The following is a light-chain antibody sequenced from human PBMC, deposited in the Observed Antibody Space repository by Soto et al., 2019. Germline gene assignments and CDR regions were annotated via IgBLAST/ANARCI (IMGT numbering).Light chain of an antibody. J-gene: IGKJ5*01. CDR2: DAS. Sequence: EIVMTPSPATLSVSPGARATLSCRASQYIASNLAWYQQKPGQAPRLLIYDASTRATGIPDTFSGSGSGTDFTLTISRLEPEDFAVYYCQQYGSSPITFGHGTKLDIK. CDR3: QQYGSSPIT. CDR1: QYIASN. V-gene: IGKV3-20*01.